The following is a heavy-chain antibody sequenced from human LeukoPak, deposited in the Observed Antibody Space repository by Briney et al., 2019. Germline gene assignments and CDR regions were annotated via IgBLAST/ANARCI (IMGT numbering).Heavy chain of an antibody. V-gene: IGHV4-39*01. J-gene: IGHJ4*02. CDR1: GGSISSSSYY. CDR2: VYYTGST. D-gene: IGHD1-26*01. Sequence: PSETLSLTCTVSGGSISSSSYYWGWMRQPPGKGLEWIGSVYYTGSTYYNPSLKSRVTMSVGTSKNQFSLKLNSVTAADTAVYYCARRISGSGDYWGQGTLVTVYS. CDR3: ARRISGSGDY.